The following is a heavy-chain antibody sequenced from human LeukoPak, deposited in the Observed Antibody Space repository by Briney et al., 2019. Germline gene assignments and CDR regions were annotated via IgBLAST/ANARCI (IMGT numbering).Heavy chain of an antibody. V-gene: IGHV3-53*01. CDR1: GFTVSTNY. J-gene: IGHJ4*02. CDR2: IYSGGST. Sequence: GGSLRLSCAASGFTVSTNYMSWVHQAPGKGLEWVSVIYSGGSTYYADSVKGRFTISRDNSKNTLYLQMNSLRAEDAAVYYCARDDSSGYYHDYWGQGTLATVSS. D-gene: IGHD3-22*01. CDR3: ARDDSSGYYHDY.